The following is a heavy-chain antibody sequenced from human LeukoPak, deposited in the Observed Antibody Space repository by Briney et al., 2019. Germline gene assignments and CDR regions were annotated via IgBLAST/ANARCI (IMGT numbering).Heavy chain of an antibody. CDR3: ARAGQRKSGAFDI. V-gene: IGHV1-8*03. J-gene: IGHJ3*02. Sequence: ASVKVSCKASGYTFTSYDINWVRQATGQGLEWMGWMNPNSGNTGYAQKFQGRVTITRNTSISTAYMELSSLRSEDTAVYSCARAGQRKSGAFDIWGQGTMVTVSS. CDR1: GYTFTSYD. CDR2: MNPNSGNT.